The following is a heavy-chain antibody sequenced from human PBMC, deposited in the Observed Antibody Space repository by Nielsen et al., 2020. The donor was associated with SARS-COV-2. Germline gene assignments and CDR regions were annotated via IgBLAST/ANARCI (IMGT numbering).Heavy chain of an antibody. D-gene: IGHD5-12*01. CDR1: GFTFSSYD. V-gene: IGHV3-13*01. CDR3: ARGGGYDYQPGYGMDV. J-gene: IGHJ6*02. CDR2: IGTAGDT. Sequence: GESLKISCAASGFTFSSYDMHWVRQATGKGLEWVSAIGTAGDTYYPGSVKGRFTISRDNAKNSLYLQMNSLRAEDTALYHCARGGGYDYQPGYGMDVWGQGTTVTVSS.